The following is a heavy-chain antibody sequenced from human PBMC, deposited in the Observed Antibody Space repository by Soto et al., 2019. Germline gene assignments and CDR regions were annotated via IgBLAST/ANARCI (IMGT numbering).Heavy chain of an antibody. Sequence: PSETLSLTCTVSGGSISGHSWVWIRQPAGKGLEWIGHIYPSGSTSYNPSLRSRVTMSLDTSTNKIFLNLTSVTAADTAVFYCVRGRSYSVYDFWGPGTLVTVSS. V-gene: IGHV4-4*07. CDR1: GGSISGHS. CDR3: VRGRSYSVYDF. J-gene: IGHJ4*02. CDR2: IYPSGST. D-gene: IGHD5-12*01.